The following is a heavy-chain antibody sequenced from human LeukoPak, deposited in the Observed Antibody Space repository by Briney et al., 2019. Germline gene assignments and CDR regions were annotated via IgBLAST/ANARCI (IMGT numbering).Heavy chain of an antibody. V-gene: IGHV4-59*01. CDR3: ARGGYYFDY. CDR1: GGSISSYY. Sequence: SETLSLTCTVSGGSISSYYWSWIRQPPGKGLEWIGYIYYSGSTNYNPSLKSRVTISVDTSKNQFSLKLSSVTAADTAVYYCARGGYYFDYWGQGTLVTVSS. D-gene: IGHD2-15*01. CDR2: IYYSGST. J-gene: IGHJ4*02.